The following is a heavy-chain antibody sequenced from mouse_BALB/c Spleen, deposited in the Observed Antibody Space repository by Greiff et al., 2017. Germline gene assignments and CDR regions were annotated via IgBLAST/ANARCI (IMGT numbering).Heavy chain of an antibody. CDR2: IWAGGST. CDR1: GFSLTRYG. J-gene: IGHJ3*01. D-gene: IGHD1-2*01. CDR3: ARQFITTATGFAY. V-gene: IGHV2-9*02. Sequence: QVQLKESGPGLVAPSQSLSITCTVSGFSLTRYGVHWVRQPPGKGLEWLGVIWAGGSTNYNSALMSRLSISKDNSKSQVFLKMNSLQTDDTAMYYCARQFITTATGFAYWGQGTLVTVSA.